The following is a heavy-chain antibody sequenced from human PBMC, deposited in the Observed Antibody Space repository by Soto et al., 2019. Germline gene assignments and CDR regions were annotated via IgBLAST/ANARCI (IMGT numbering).Heavy chain of an antibody. CDR3: ARSPDTKDAFDI. J-gene: IGHJ3*02. Sequence: GASVKVSCKASGGTFSSYAISWVRQAPGQGLEWTGGIIPIFGTANYAQKFQGRVTITADESTSTAYMELSSLRSEDTAVYYCARSPDTKDAFDIWGQGTMVTVSS. CDR2: IIPIFGTA. V-gene: IGHV1-69*13. CDR1: GGTFSSYA.